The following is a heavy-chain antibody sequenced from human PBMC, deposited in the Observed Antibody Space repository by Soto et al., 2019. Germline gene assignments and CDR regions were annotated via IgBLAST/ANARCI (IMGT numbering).Heavy chain of an antibody. V-gene: IGHV4-4*02. J-gene: IGHJ4*02. CDR2: IYHSGST. CDR1: GGSISSSNW. CDR3: ARGRYYYDSSGYMFDY. D-gene: IGHD3-22*01. Sequence: SETLSLTCAVSGGSISSSNWWSWVRQPPGKGLEWIGEIYHSGSTNYNPSLKSRVTISVDKSKNQFSLKLSSVTAADTAVYYCARGRYYYDSSGYMFDYWGQGXLVTVSS.